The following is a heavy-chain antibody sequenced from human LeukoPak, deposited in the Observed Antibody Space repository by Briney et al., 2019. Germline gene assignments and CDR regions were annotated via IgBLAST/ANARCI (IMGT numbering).Heavy chain of an antibody. CDR1: GFTSSSYS. D-gene: IGHD6-13*01. Sequence: TGGSLRLSCAASGFTSSSYSMNWVRQAPGKGLEWVSSISSSSSYIYYADSVKGRFTISRDNAKNSLYLQMNSLRAEDTAVYYCARRNSSSWLYYYYYYMDVWGKGTTVTVSS. CDR3: ARRNSSSWLYYYYYYMDV. J-gene: IGHJ6*03. CDR2: ISSSSSYI. V-gene: IGHV3-21*01.